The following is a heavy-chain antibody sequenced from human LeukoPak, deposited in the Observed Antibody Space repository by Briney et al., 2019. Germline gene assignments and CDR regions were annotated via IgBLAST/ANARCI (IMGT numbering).Heavy chain of an antibody. D-gene: IGHD2-15*01. CDR3: ARLRFAYLERAANYFDY. V-gene: IGHV4-39*01. CDR2: IYYSGST. J-gene: IGHJ4*02. CDR1: GGSISSSSYY. Sequence: SGTLSLTCTVSGGSISSSSYYWGWIRQPPGKGLEWSGCIYYSGSTYYNTPRKSRVTISVDTSKNQFSLKLSSVPAANTAVYYCARLRFAYLERAANYFDYWGQGTLVTASS.